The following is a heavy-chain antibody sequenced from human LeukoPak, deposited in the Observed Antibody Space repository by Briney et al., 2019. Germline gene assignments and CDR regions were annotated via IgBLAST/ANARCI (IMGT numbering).Heavy chain of an antibody. Sequence: GGSLRHSCAASGFTFSSYAMSWVRQAPGKGLEWVSVIYSGGSTYYADSVKGRFTISRDNSKNTLYLQMNSLRAEDTAVYYCATEGGATDAFDIWGQGTMVTVSS. D-gene: IGHD1-26*01. CDR3: ATEGGATDAFDI. J-gene: IGHJ3*02. CDR2: IYSGGST. V-gene: IGHV3-66*01. CDR1: GFTFSSYA.